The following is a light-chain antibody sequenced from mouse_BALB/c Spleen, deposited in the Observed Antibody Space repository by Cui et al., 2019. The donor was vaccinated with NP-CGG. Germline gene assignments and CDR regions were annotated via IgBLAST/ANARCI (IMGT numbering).Light chain of an antibody. V-gene: IGLV1*01. J-gene: IGLJ1*01. CDR3: ALWYGNHWV. CDR1: TGAVTTSNY. Sequence: QVVVTQESALTTSPGETVTLTCRSTTGAVTTSNYANWVQEKPDHLFTGLIGGTNNRAPGVPARFSGSLIGDKAALTITGTQTEDEAIYFCALWYGNHWVFGGGTKLTVL. CDR2: GTN.